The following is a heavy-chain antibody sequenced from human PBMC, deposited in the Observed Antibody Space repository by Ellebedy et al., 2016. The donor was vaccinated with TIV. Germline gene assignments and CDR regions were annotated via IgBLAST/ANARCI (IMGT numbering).Heavy chain of an antibody. Sequence: SGPTLVKPTEVLTLTCSVSGFSLSNPNLGVSWIRQPPGKALEWLAEIFTNDKKSYSTSLKSRLSISQDTSKSQVVLTMTNVDPMDTATYYCARINYGDPDWLDPWGQGAPVTVSP. CDR2: IFTNDKK. CDR3: ARINYGDPDWLDP. J-gene: IGHJ5*02. D-gene: IGHD4-17*01. V-gene: IGHV2-26*01. CDR1: GFSLSNPNLG.